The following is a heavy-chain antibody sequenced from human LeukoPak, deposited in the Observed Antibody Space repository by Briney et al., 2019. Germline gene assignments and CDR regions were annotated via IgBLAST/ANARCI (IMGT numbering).Heavy chain of an antibody. V-gene: IGHV4-59*01. D-gene: IGHD1-1*01. CDR1: GGSITNYY. J-gene: IGHJ4*02. Sequence: SETLSLTCTVSGGSITNYYWSWIRQPPGKGLEYIGYIYYSGSTRYNPSLKSRVTISIDPSKTQFSLTLSSVTAEDTAVYYCARDLTTQSRREGIFDYWGQGTLVTVSS. CDR2: IYYSGST. CDR3: ARDLTTQSRREGIFDY.